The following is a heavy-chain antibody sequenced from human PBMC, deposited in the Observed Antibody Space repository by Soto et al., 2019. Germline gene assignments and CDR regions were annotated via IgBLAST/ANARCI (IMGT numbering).Heavy chain of an antibody. CDR1: GASIRSTTYY. V-gene: IGHV4-39*02. Sequence: SETLSLTCTVSGASIRSTTYYRGWIRQPPGKGLEWIASMYYSGRTDYNPSLKGRVNISVDMSKNQFSLKLSSVTAEDTAVYYCARDNDGAQFASSYNDLWGQGTLVTVSS. CDR2: MYYSGRT. D-gene: IGHD6-6*01. J-gene: IGHJ5*02. CDR3: ARDNDGAQFASSYNDL.